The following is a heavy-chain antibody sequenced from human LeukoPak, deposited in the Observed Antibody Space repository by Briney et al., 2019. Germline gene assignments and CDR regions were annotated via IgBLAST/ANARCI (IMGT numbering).Heavy chain of an antibody. Sequence: PGGSLRLSCAASGFTFSSYAMSWVRQAPGKGLEWVSAISGSGGSTYYADSVKGRFTISRDNSKTTLYLQMNSLRAEDTAVYYCAKSDYYGSGSYSPGVYWGQGTLVTVSS. CDR1: GFTFSSYA. CDR2: ISGSGGST. V-gene: IGHV3-23*01. CDR3: AKSDYYGSGSYSPGVY. J-gene: IGHJ4*02. D-gene: IGHD3-10*01.